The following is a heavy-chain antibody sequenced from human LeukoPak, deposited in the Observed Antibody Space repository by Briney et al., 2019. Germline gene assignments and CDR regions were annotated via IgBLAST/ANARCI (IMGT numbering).Heavy chain of an antibody. CDR3: ARGKVTRDWYFDL. CDR2: INHSGNT. D-gene: IGHD4-17*01. Sequence: SETLSLTCTVYGGSFSDFDWSWIRLPPGKGLEWIGEINHSGNTNYNPSLKSRVTISIDTSKNQFSLKLSSVTAADTAVYYCARGKVTRDWYFDLWGRGTLVTVSS. V-gene: IGHV4-34*01. J-gene: IGHJ2*01. CDR1: GGSFSDFD.